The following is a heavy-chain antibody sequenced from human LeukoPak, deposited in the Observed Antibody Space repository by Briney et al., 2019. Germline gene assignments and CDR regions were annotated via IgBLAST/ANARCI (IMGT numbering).Heavy chain of an antibody. J-gene: IGHJ3*02. CDR2: MYYSGST. CDR1: GGSISSNY. D-gene: IGHD1-26*01. CDR3: AGDWGVGATTYAFDI. V-gene: IGHV4-59*01. Sequence: PSETLSLTCTVSGGSISSNYWSWIRQPPGKGLEWIGYMYYSGSTNYNPSLKSRVTISVDTSKNQFSLKLSSVTAADTAVYYCAGDWGVGATTYAFDIWGQGTMVTVSS.